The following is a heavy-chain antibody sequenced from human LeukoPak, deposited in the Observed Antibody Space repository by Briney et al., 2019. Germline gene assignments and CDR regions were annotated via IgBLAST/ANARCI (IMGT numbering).Heavy chain of an antibody. D-gene: IGHD6-13*01. V-gene: IGHV3-48*01. CDR3: AREGAIAAAGTGDYYYYYYMDV. CDR1: GFTFSSYS. Sequence: GGSLRLSCAASGFTFSSYSMNWVRQAPGKGREWVSYISSISYSIYYTDSVKGRFTISRDNAKNSLYLQMNSLRAEDTAVYYCAREGAIAAAGTGDYYYYYYMDVWGKGTTVTVSS. J-gene: IGHJ6*03. CDR2: ISSISYSI.